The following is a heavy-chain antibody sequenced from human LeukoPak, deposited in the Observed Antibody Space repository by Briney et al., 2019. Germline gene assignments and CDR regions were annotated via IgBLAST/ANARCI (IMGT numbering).Heavy chain of an antibody. CDR2: ISSSSSTI. J-gene: IGHJ4*02. CDR3: AKEGHKHGIPYFDC. Sequence: GGSLRLSCAASGFTLSSHSMNWVRQAPGKGLEWVSYISSSSSTIYYADSVKGRFTISRDNSRNTLYLQMNSLRADDTAVYYCAKEGHKHGIPYFDCWGQGALVTVSS. CDR1: GFTLSSHS. V-gene: IGHV3-48*01. D-gene: IGHD2-8*01.